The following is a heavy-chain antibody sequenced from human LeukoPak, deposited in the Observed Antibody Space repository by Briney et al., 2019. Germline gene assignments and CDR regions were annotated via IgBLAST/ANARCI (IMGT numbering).Heavy chain of an antibody. CDR1: GGTFNSYG. J-gene: IGHJ4*02. V-gene: IGHV1-69*05. D-gene: IGHD2-2*01. Sequence: GASVKVSFKASGGTFNSYGINWVRQAPGQGLEWMGGITPMFRTSNYAQKFQGRVTITTDESASTTYMELSSLGSEDTAVYYCARGRLGYCSDSGCSFDYWGQGTLVTVSS. CDR2: ITPMFRTS. CDR3: ARGRLGYCSDSGCSFDY.